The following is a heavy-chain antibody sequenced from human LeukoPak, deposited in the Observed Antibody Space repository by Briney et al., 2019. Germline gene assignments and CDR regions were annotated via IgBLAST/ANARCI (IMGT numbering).Heavy chain of an antibody. CDR3: AISSSWYQFDY. Sequence: SETLSLTCAVYGGSFSGYYWSWIRQPPGRGLEWIGEINHSGSTNYNPSLKSRVTISVDTSKNQFSLELSSVTAADTAVYYCAISSSWYQFDYWGQGTLVTVSS. J-gene: IGHJ4*02. CDR2: INHSGST. CDR1: GGSFSGYY. V-gene: IGHV4-34*01. D-gene: IGHD6-13*01.